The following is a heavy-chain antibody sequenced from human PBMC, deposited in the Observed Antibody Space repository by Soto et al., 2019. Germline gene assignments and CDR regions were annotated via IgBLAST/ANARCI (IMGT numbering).Heavy chain of an antibody. J-gene: IGHJ5*02. CDR3: ARVGRPGHSSGWPDLT. Sequence: QVQLVQSGAEVKKPGASVKVSCKASGYTFTGYYIHWVRQAPGQGLEWMGWINPNSGATINAQKFQGRVTMTRDTSISTAFMEVSSLISDDTAVYYCARVGRPGHSSGWPDLTWCQGTLVTVSS. CDR2: INPNSGAT. D-gene: IGHD6-19*01. V-gene: IGHV1-2*02. CDR1: GYTFTGYY.